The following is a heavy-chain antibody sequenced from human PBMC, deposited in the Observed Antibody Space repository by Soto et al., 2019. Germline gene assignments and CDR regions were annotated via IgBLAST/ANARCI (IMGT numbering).Heavy chain of an antibody. D-gene: IGHD3-10*01. Sequence: SETLSLTCTVSGGSISSSTYYWGWIRQPPGKGLEWFGSIYFSGSAYYNPSLKSRVTISVDTSKNQFSLKLSSVTAADTAVYYCSRQRGTYGSGSYYYYYYGMDVWGQGTTVTVSS. V-gene: IGHV4-39*01. CDR1: GGSISSSTYY. CDR3: SRQRGTYGSGSYYYYYYGMDV. J-gene: IGHJ6*02. CDR2: IYFSGSA.